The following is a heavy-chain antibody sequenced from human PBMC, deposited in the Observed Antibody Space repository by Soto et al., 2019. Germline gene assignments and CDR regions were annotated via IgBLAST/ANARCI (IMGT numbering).Heavy chain of an antibody. J-gene: IGHJ5*02. D-gene: IGHD4-17*01. CDR2: VYFSGST. V-gene: IGHV4-61*01. CDR3: ARSDGDYGHNWFDP. Sequence: QVQLKESGPGLLKPSETLSLTCTVSGASVSSASYYWAWLRQPPGRGLEWIGSVYFSGSTSYIPSLKSRVTISVDTSKNQFALNLASVTASDSAVYYCARSDGDYGHNWFDPWGQGTLVIVSP. CDR1: GASVSSASYY.